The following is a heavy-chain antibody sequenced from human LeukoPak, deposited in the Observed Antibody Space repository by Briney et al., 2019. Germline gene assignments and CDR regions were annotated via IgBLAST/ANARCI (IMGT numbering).Heavy chain of an antibody. CDR3: ARAPDSDSGYDYFDY. V-gene: IGHV5-10-1*01. Sequence: SWIRQPPGKGLEWMGKIDPSDSYTNYSPSFQGHVTISADKSISTAYLQWSSLKASDTAMYYCARAPDSDSGYDYFDYWGQGTLVTVSS. CDR2: IDPSDSYT. J-gene: IGHJ4*02. D-gene: IGHD5-12*01.